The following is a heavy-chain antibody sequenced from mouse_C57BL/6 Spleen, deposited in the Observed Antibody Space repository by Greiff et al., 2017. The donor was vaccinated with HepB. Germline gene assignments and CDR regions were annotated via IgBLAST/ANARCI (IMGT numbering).Heavy chain of an antibody. Sequence: VQLQQSGPELVKPGASVKISCKASGYSFPGYYMNWVKQSPEKSLEWIGEINPSTGGTTYNQKFKAKATLTVDKSSSTAYMQLKSLTSEDSAVYYCARYYDDYFYFHYWGQGTTFTVSS. J-gene: IGHJ2*01. V-gene: IGHV1-42*01. D-gene: IGHD2-3*01. CDR2: INPSTGGT. CDR3: ARYYDDYFYFHY. CDR1: GYSFPGYY.